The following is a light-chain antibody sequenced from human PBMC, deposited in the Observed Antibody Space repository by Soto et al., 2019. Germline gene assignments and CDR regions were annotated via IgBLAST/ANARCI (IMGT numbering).Light chain of an antibody. J-gene: IGLJ3*02. V-gene: IGLV2-14*01. CDR3: SSFAMYTLLV. Sequence: QSALTQPASVSGSPGQSITISCTGTISDVGTYNIVSWYQQYPGKAPQLMIYGVTNRPSGVSSRFSGSKSGNTASLTSSGRQAEDDADYYCSSFAMYTLLVFGGGTQLTVL. CDR2: GVT. CDR1: ISDVGTYNI.